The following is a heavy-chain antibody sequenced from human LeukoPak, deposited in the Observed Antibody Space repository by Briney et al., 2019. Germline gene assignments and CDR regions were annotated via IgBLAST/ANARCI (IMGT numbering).Heavy chain of an antibody. CDR2: ISSSSSYI. Sequence: GGSLRLSCAASGFTFSTSSMNWVRQAPGKGLEWVSSISSSSSYIYYADSVKGRFTISRDNARNSLYLQMNSLRAEDTAIYYCARSPELSHNEIYCYFDLWGRGTLVSVSS. V-gene: IGHV3-21*01. J-gene: IGHJ2*01. CDR1: GFTFSTSS. CDR3: ARSPELSHNEIYCYFDL. D-gene: IGHD1-1*01.